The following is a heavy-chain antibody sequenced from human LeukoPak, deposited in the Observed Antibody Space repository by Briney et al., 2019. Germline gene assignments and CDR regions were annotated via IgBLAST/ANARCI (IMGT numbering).Heavy chain of an antibody. V-gene: IGHV1-69*06. CDR3: ARAGTTDSGDAFDI. Sequence: ASVKVSCKASGGTFSNYAISWVRQAPGQGLEWMGGIIPIFGTTTYAQKFLGRVTITADKSTSTAYMEVSSLRSEDTAVYFCARAGTTDSGDAFDIWGQGTAVTVSS. CDR1: GGTFSNYA. D-gene: IGHD1/OR15-1a*01. J-gene: IGHJ3*02. CDR2: IIPIFGTT.